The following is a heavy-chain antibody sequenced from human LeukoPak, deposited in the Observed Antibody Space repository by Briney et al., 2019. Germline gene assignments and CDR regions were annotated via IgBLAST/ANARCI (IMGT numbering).Heavy chain of an antibody. J-gene: IGHJ4*02. CDR1: GGSISSYY. D-gene: IGHD3-22*01. Sequence: SETLSLACTVSGGSISSYYWSWIRQPPGKGLEWIGYLYYSGSTNYNPSLKSRVTISVDTSKNQFSLKLSSVTAADTAVYYCAGTYYYDSSGYYHYSLWGQGTLVTVSS. CDR2: LYYSGST. V-gene: IGHV4-59*01. CDR3: AGTYYYDSSGYYHYSL.